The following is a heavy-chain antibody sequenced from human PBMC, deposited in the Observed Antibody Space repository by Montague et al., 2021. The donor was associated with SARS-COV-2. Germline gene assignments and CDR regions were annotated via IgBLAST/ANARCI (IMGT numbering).Heavy chain of an antibody. CDR1: GGSISTIVNY. J-gene: IGHJ4*02. D-gene: IGHD4-11*01. Sequence: SETPSLTCTFSGGSISTIVNYWGWIRQPPGKGLEWIGSISYTGSTYYNPSLKSRVTMSVDTSKNQFSLKLNSVTAADTAVYYCARSGDPGSTVTYLYWGQGTLVTVSS. CDR3: ARSGDPGSTVTYLY. CDR2: ISYTGST. V-gene: IGHV4-39*01.